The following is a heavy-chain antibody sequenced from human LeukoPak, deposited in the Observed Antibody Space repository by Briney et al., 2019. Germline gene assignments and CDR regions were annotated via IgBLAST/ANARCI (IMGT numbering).Heavy chain of an antibody. D-gene: IGHD1-26*01. V-gene: IGHV4-59*12. J-gene: IGHJ6*03. CDR3: ARGSLGWGASYYYYYMDV. CDR1: GGSIRDYY. Sequence: SETLSLTCTVSGGSIRDYYWSWIRQPPGRGLEWIGYIYYSGSTNYNPSLKSRVTMSVDTSKSQFSLKLSSVTAADTAVYYCARGSLGWGASYYYYYMDVWGKGTTVTVSS. CDR2: IYYSGST.